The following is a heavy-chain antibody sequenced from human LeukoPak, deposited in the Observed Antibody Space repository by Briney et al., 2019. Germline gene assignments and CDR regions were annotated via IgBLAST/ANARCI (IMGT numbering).Heavy chain of an antibody. CDR2: ISSSSSYI. D-gene: IGHD3-3*01. CDR3: ARAGYDFWSGYPPGKVDY. Sequence: PGGSLRLSCAASGFTFSSYSMNWVRQAPGKGLEWVSSISSSSSYIYYADSVKGRFTISRDNAKNSLYLQMNSLRAEDTAVYYCARAGYDFWSGYPPGKVDYWGQGTLVTVSS. J-gene: IGHJ4*02. CDR1: GFTFSSYS. V-gene: IGHV3-21*01.